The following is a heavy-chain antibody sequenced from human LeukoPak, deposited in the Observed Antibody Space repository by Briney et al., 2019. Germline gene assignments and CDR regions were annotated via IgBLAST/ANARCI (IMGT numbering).Heavy chain of an antibody. CDR1: GASFSGYY. Sequence: SETLSLTXAVYGASFSGYYWSWIRQAPGKGLECLGEINHSGTTNYNPSLKSRVTISVDTSKMQFSLKLSSVTAADTAVYYCARGAGDSDFWSSYYTARYYMDVWGKGTTVTVSS. V-gene: IGHV4-34*01. D-gene: IGHD3-3*01. J-gene: IGHJ6*03. CDR2: INHSGTT. CDR3: ARGAGDSDFWSSYYTARYYMDV.